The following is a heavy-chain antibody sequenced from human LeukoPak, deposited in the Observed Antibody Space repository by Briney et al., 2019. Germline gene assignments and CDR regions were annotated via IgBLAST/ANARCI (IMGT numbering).Heavy chain of an antibody. V-gene: IGHV4-34*01. CDR1: GGSFSGYY. CDR3: AREVLLWFGESPFDY. D-gene: IGHD3-10*01. J-gene: IGHJ4*02. Sequence: SETLSLTCAVYGGSFSGYYWSWIRQPPGKGLEWIGEINHSGSTNYNPSLKSRVTISVVTSKNQFSLKLSSVTAADTAVYYCAREVLLWFGESPFDYWGQGTLVTVSS. CDR2: INHSGST.